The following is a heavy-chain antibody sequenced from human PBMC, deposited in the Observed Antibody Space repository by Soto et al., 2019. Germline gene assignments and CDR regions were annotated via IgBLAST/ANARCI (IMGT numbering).Heavy chain of an antibody. V-gene: IGHV4-34*01. J-gene: IGHJ4*02. CDR3: ARGISMIVEAQRDAPDKYYFDS. D-gene: IGHD3-22*01. CDR2: INHSGST. CDR1: GGSFSGHY. Sequence: PSETLSLTCAVYGGSFSGHYWSWIRQPPGKGLEWIGEINHSGSTNSNPSLKSRVTISVDRSKNQFSLKLSFVTAADTAVYYCARGISMIVEAQRDAPDKYYFDSWGQGTQVTVS.